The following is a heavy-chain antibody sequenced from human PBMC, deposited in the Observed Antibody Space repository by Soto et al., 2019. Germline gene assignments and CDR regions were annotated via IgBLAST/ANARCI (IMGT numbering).Heavy chain of an antibody. CDR1: GLTFSDYG. CDR3: AKERGRKPNSAMDV. Sequence: GGSLRLSCVVSGLTFSDYGFHWVRQAPGKGLDWVAAISYDGSFVYYADSVRGRFTISRDNSRNTLDLQMNTLRHEDTAVYYCAKERGRKPNSAMDVWGQGTSVTVSS. CDR2: ISYDGSFV. J-gene: IGHJ6*02. D-gene: IGHD3-16*01. V-gene: IGHV3-30*18.